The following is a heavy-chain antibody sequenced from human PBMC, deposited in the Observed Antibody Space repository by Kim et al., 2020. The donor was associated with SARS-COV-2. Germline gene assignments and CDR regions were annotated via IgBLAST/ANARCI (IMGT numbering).Heavy chain of an antibody. V-gene: IGHV4-39*01. CDR2: IYYSGST. Sequence: SETLSLTCTVPGGSISSSSYYWGWIRQPPGKGLEWIGSIYYSGSTYYNPSLKSRVTISVDTSKNQFSLKLSSVTAADTAVYYCARLDTAMVKYYFDYWGQGTLVTVSS. CDR3: ARLDTAMVKYYFDY. D-gene: IGHD5-18*01. CDR1: GGSISSSSYY. J-gene: IGHJ4*02.